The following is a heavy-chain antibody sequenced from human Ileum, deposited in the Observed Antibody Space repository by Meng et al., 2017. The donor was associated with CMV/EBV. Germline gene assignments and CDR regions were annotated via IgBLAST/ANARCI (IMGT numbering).Heavy chain of an antibody. CDR2: ITYSGTT. J-gene: IGHJ4*02. CDR1: GDSISSGDYF. V-gene: IGHV4-39*07. CDR3: VRASITMIDY. Sequence: QSHLPGSGPGLVKPSETLSLTCTVSGDSISSGDYFWGWIRQPPKGLEWVASITYSGTTYYNPSLKSRVTMSVDTSKNQFSLKLNSVTAADTAVYYCVRASITMIDYWGQGTLVTVSS. D-gene: IGHD3-22*01.